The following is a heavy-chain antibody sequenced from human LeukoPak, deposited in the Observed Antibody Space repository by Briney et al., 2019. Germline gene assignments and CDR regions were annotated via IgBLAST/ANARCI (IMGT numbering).Heavy chain of an antibody. J-gene: IGHJ4*02. CDR2: IWYDGSDK. CDR1: GFTFSNYD. Sequence: PGGSLRLSCAASGFTFSNYDMHWVRQAPGKGLEWVALIWYDGSDKHYADSVKGRFTISRDNSKSTLYLQMNSLRDEDTAVYYCARGTPGGWYSVDYWGQGTLVIVSS. V-gene: IGHV3-33*01. D-gene: IGHD6-19*01. CDR3: ARGTPGGWYSVDY.